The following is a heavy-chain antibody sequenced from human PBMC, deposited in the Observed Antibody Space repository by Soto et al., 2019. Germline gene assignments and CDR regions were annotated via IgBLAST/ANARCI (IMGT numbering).Heavy chain of an antibody. J-gene: IGHJ4*02. CDR2: VIPIVDIA. V-gene: IGHV1-69*02. Sequence: QVQLVQSGAEVKKPGSSVKVSCKASGGTFSSYTISWVRQAPGQGLEWMGRVIPIVDIAHDAQKFQGRVTITADKSSGTAYMELSSLRSQDTAVYYCATTLPTSSPGILDYWRQGTLVTVSS. CDR3: ATTLPTSSPGILDY. CDR1: GGTFSSYT. D-gene: IGHD6-6*01.